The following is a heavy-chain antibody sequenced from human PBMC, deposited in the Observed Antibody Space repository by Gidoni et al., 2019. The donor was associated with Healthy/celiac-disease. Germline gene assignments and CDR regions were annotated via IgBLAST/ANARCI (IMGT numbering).Heavy chain of an antibody. CDR2: ISYDGSNK. CDR1: GFTFSSYG. CDR3: AKDRGGEALIDY. J-gene: IGHJ4*02. V-gene: IGHV3-30*18. Sequence: QVQLVESGGGVVQPGRSLRLSCAASGFTFSSYGMHWVRQAPGKGLEWVAVISYDGSNKYYADSVKGRFTISRDNSKNTLYLQMNSLRAEDTAVYYCAKDRGGEALIDYWGQGTLVTVSS. D-gene: IGHD3-10*01.